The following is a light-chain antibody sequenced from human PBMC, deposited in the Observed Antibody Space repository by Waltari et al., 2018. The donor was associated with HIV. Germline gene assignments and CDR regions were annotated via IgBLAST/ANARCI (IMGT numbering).Light chain of an antibody. CDR2: ENY. J-gene: IGLJ3*02. V-gene: IGLV1-51*02. CDR1: SSNIGNNY. CDR3: GTWDSSLSAGV. Sequence: QSVLTQPPSVSAAPGQKATISCSGSSSNIGNNYVSWYQQLPGTAPKLLIYENYKRPSGIPDRFSGSKSGTSATLGITGLQAGDEADYYCGTWDSSLSAGVFGGGT.